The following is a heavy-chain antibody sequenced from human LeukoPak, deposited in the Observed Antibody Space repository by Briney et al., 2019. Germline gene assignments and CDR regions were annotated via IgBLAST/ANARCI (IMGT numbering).Heavy chain of an antibody. Sequence: GGSLRLSCAASGFTFDDSAMHWVRQAPGKGLEWVSGVSWNGGSIAYADSVKGRFTISRDNAKNSLYLQMNSLRTEDTALYYCAKDHGTGTNYYYYGMDVWGQGTTVTVSS. J-gene: IGHJ6*02. CDR3: AKDHGTGTNYYYYGMDV. CDR2: VSWNGGSI. D-gene: IGHD1/OR15-1a*01. V-gene: IGHV3-9*01. CDR1: GFTFDDSA.